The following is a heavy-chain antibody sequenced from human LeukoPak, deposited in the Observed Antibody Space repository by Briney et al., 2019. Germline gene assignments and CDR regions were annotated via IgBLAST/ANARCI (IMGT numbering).Heavy chain of an antibody. CDR3: AKGAYHDD. D-gene: IGHD3-3*01. CDR1: GFSFSTYW. J-gene: IGHJ4*02. CDR2: IKEDGSEI. V-gene: IGHV3-7*03. Sequence: GGSLRLSCAASGFSFSTYWMSWVRQAPGKGLEWVANIKEDGSEIYYVDSVKGRFTISRDNTKTSLYLQMNSLRADDTAIYYCAKGAYHDDWGQGTLVTVSS.